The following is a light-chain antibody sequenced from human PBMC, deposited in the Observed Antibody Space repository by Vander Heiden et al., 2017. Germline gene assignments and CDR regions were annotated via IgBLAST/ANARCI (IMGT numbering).Light chain of an antibody. J-gene: IGKJ4*01. CDR3: QQRASWLT. CDR2: DAF. V-gene: IGKV3-11*01. Sequence: EIVLTQSPGTLSLSPGERATLSCRASRSIRSFLAWYQQKPGQAPRLLIYDAFKRSTGIPARFSGSGSGTDFTLTISSLEPEDFAVYYCQQRASWLTFGGGTKVEIK. CDR1: RSIRSF.